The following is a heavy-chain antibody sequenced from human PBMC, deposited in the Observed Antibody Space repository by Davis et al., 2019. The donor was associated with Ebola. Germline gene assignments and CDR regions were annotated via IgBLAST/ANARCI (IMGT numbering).Heavy chain of an antibody. J-gene: IGHJ5*02. Sequence: SETLSLTCTVSGGSVSNYYWSWIRQPPGKGLEWIGYIYYRGSTNYNPSLKSRVTISVDTSKNQFSLKLSSVTAADTAVYYCARALGYYYDSSAKNNWFDPWGQGTLVTVSS. CDR1: GGSVSNYY. CDR2: IYYRGST. D-gene: IGHD3-22*01. V-gene: IGHV4-59*02. CDR3: ARALGYYYDSSAKNNWFDP.